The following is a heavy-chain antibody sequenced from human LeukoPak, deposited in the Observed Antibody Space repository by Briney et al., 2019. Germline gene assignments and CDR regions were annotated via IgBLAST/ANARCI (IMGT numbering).Heavy chain of an antibody. Sequence: SETLSLTCTVSGDSMNNYYWSWIRQVPGKGLEWIGYIYSSGSTDYNPSLEGRVTISVDTSKILFSLKLSSVTAADTAVYYCARVNRGYDILTGYHTRCYYYYMDVWGEGTTVTISS. J-gene: IGHJ6*03. CDR3: ARVNRGYDILTGYHTRCYYYYMDV. V-gene: IGHV4-59*01. CDR1: GDSMNNYY. D-gene: IGHD3-9*01. CDR2: IYSSGST.